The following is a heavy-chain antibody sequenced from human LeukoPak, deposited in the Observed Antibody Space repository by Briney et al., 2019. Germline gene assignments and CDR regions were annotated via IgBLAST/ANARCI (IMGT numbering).Heavy chain of an antibody. Sequence: SQTLSLTCAISGDTVSSNSAAWNWIRQSPSRGLEWLGRTYYRSKWYNDYAVSVKSRITINPDTSKNQFSLQVNSVTPEDTAVYYCARAPTPIIAVAGSFDYWGQGTQVIVSS. V-gene: IGHV6-1*01. J-gene: IGHJ4*02. CDR1: GDTVSSNSAA. D-gene: IGHD6-19*01. CDR3: ARAPTPIIAVAGSFDY. CDR2: TYYRSKWYN.